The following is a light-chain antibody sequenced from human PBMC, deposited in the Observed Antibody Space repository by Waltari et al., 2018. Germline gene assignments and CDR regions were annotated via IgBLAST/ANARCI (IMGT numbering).Light chain of an antibody. Sequence: SYELTQPPSVSVSPGQTARITCSGDALPKKYAYWYQQKSGQAPVQVIYEDVKRPSGIPDRFSGSSSVTMVTLTISGAQVEDEADYYCYSTDSSGNVQVFGGGTKLTVL. V-gene: IGLV3-10*01. J-gene: IGLJ2*01. CDR1: ALPKKY. CDR3: YSTDSSGNVQV. CDR2: EDV.